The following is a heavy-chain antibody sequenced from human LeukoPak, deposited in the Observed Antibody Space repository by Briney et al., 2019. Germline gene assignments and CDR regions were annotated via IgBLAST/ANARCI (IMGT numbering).Heavy chain of an antibody. CDR2: INSDGSST. CDR1: GLTFSSYW. V-gene: IGHV3-74*01. CDR3: ARGCSSTSCYGFDY. Sequence: GGSLRLSCAASGLTFSSYWMHWVRQAPGKGLVWVSRINSDGSSTSYADSVKGRFTISRDNAKNTLYLQMNSLRAEDTAVYYCARGCSSTSCYGFDYWGQGTLVTVSS. D-gene: IGHD2-2*01. J-gene: IGHJ4*02.